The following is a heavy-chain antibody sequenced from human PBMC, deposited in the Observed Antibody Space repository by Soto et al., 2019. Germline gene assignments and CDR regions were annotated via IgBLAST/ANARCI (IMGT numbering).Heavy chain of an antibody. CDR1: GGTFSSYA. CDR3: ARQGSNEYYYYGMDV. V-gene: IGHV1-69*12. CDR2: IIRIFGTP. Sequence: QVQLVQSGAEVKKPGSSVKVSCKASGGTFSSYAINWVRQAPGQGLEWMGGIIRIFGTPDYAQRFQGRVTITADESTRTACMELSSLRSEDTAVYYCARQGSNEYYYYGMDVWGQGTTVTVSS. D-gene: IGHD3-10*01. J-gene: IGHJ6*02.